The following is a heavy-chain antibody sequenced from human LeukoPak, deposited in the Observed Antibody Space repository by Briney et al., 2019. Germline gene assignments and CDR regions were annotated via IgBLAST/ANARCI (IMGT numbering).Heavy chain of an antibody. CDR3: ARDTYYYDSSGYYVDY. CDR2: IYSGGST. CDR1: GFTVSSNY. J-gene: IGHJ4*02. D-gene: IGHD3-22*01. V-gene: IGHV3-66*01. Sequence: GGSLRLSCAASGFTVSSNYMSWVRQAPGKGLEWVSVIYSGGSTHYADSVKGRFTISRDNSKNTLYLQMNSLRAEDTAVYYCARDTYYYDSSGYYVDYWGQGTLVTVSS.